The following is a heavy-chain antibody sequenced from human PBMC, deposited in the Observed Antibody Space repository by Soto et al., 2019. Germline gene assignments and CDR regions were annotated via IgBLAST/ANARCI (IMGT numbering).Heavy chain of an antibody. V-gene: IGHV4-59*01. CDR2: IYYSGST. Sequence: SETLSVTCTVSGGSISSYDWSWIRQPPGKGLEWIGYIYYSGSTNYNPSLKSRVTISVDTSKNQFSLKLSSVTAADTAVYYCARVLRFAFDYWGQGTLVTVSS. CDR3: ARVLRFAFDY. D-gene: IGHD3-3*01. J-gene: IGHJ4*02. CDR1: GGSISSYD.